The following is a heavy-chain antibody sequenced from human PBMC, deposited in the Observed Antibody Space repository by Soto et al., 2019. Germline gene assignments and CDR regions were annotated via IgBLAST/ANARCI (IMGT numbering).Heavy chain of an antibody. V-gene: IGHV3-33*01. CDR1: GFTFSSYG. CDR3: ARLIVPAATRPNRGDV. D-gene: IGHD2-2*01. CDR2: IWYDGSNK. J-gene: IGHJ6*02. Sequence: GGSLRLSCAASGFTFSSYGMHWVRQAPGKGLEWVAVIWYDGSNKYYADSVKGRFTISRDNSKNTLYLQMNSLRAEDTAVYYCARLIVPAATRPNRGDVWGQGTTVTVSS.